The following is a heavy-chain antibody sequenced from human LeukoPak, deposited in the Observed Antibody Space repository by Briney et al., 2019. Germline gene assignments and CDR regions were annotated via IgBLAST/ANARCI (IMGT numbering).Heavy chain of an antibody. CDR1: GFTFSSYA. CDR2: ISYDGSNK. J-gene: IGHJ4*02. V-gene: IGHV3-30-3*01. D-gene: IGHD2/OR15-2a*01. CDR3: AKDRDALTFNYFDY. Sequence: PGGSLRLSCAASGFTFSSYAMHWVRQAPGKGLEWVAVISYDGSNKYYADSVKGRFTISRDNSKNTLYLQMNSLRAEDTAVYYCAKDRDALTFNYFDYWGQGTLVTVSS.